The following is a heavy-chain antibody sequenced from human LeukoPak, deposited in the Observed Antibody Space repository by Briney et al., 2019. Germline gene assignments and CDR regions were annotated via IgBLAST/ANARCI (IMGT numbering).Heavy chain of an antibody. V-gene: IGHV1-69*05. D-gene: IGHD3-3*01. CDR3: ARASPRDYDFWSGYYLDY. Sequence: ASVKVSCKASGGTFSSYAISWVRQAPGQGLEWMGRIIPIFGTANYAQKFQGRVTITTDESTSTAYMELSSLRSEDTAVYYCARASPRDYDFWSGYYLDYWGQGTLVTVSS. J-gene: IGHJ4*02. CDR1: GGTFSSYA. CDR2: IIPIFGTA.